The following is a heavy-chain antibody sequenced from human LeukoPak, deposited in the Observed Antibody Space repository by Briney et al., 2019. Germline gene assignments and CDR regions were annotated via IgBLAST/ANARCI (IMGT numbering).Heavy chain of an antibody. Sequence: KTSETLSLXCTVSGGSSSSSSYYWGWNRQPPGKGPEWIGSIYYSGSTYYNPSLKSRVTISVDTSKNQFSLKLSSVTAADTAVYYCARHGAVAGTGYWGQGTLVTVSS. CDR3: ARHGAVAGTGY. D-gene: IGHD6-19*01. CDR1: GGSSSSSSYY. CDR2: IYYSGST. J-gene: IGHJ4*02. V-gene: IGHV4-39*01.